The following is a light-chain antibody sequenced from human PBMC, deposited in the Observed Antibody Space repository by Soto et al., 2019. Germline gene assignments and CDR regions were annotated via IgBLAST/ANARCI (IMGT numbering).Light chain of an antibody. V-gene: IGKV3-20*01. CDR3: QQYGGSPLT. CDR2: GAS. CDR1: QRVSSIS. Sequence: EIVLTQSPGTLSLSPGERATLSCRAGQRVSSISLAWYQQKPGQAPRLLIYGASSRATGIPDRFSGSGSGTDFTLTISRLETEDFAVYYCQQYGGSPLTFGQGTKVEIK. J-gene: IGKJ1*01.